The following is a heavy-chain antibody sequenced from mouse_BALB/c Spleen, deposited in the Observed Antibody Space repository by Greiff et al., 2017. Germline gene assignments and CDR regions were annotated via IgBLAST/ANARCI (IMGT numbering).Heavy chain of an antibody. D-gene: IGHD1-1*01. V-gene: IGHV5-17*02. CDR2: ISSGSSTI. J-gene: IGHJ1*01. CDR1: GFTFSSFG. CDR3: ARGGYGSSYGYFDV. Sequence: EVMLVESGGGLVQPGGSRKLSCAASGFTFSSFGMHWVRQAPEKGLEWVAYISSGSSTIYYADTVKGRFTISRDNPKNTLFLQMTSLRSEDTAMYYCARGGYGSSYGYFDVWGAGTTVTVSA.